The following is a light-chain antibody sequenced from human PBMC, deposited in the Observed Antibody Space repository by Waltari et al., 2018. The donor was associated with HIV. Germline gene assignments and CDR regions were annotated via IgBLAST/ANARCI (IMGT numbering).Light chain of an antibody. V-gene: IGLV7-46*01. CDR3: MLSLNGSRI. CDR2: DSQ. CDR1: TGSVTLTHP. J-gene: IGLJ2*01. Sequence: QALVTQDPSLTVPPEGTTIHPCASATGSVTLTHPAYWFQQKAGQAPRTLIYDSQKRHSCTPGRFSGFLLGGKAVLTFTGAQPEDEADYFCMLSLNGSRIFGGGTKVTVL.